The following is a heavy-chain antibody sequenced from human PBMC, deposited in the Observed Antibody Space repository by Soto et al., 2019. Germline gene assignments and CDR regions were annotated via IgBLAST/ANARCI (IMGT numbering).Heavy chain of an antibody. D-gene: IGHD4-4*01. V-gene: IGHV3-30*18. CDR1: GFTFSSYG. CDR3: AKNNVGYSNYDWFDP. Sequence: GGSLRLSCAASGFTFSSYGMHWVRQAPGKGLEWVAVISYDGSNKYYADSVKGRFTISRDNSKNTLYLQMNSLRAEDTAVYYCAKNNVGYSNYDWFDPWGQGTLVTVYS. CDR2: ISYDGSNK. J-gene: IGHJ5*02.